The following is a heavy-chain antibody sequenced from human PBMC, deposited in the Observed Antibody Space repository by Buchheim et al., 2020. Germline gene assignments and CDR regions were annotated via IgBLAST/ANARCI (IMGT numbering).Heavy chain of an antibody. D-gene: IGHD1-14*01. V-gene: IGHV3-7*01. CDR2: IKHDGTAQ. CDR3: SRAEDY. CDR1: GFTFSDYY. Sequence: VQLVESGGGLVKPGGSLRLSCAASGFTFSDYYMSWIRQAPGQGLELVANIKHDGTAQFYVDSVKGRFTISRDNAKNSLYLQMNSLRVEDTAVYYCSRAEDYWGQGTL. J-gene: IGHJ4*02.